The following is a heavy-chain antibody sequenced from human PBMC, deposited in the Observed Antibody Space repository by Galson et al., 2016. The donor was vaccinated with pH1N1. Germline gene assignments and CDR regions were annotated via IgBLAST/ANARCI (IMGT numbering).Heavy chain of an antibody. CDR2: ISAASTRT. CDR3: AKGGRVGTEGYYYALDV. J-gene: IGHJ6*02. D-gene: IGHD1/OR15-1a*01. Sequence: SLRLSCAASGFIFSSYAMTWVRQAPGKGPEWVSAISAASTRTYYPASSTGRFIISRDNSKNTLYLQMNSLRAEDTAEYYCAKGGRVGTEGYYYALDVWGQGTTVIVSS. V-gene: IGHV3-23*01. CDR1: GFIFSSYA.